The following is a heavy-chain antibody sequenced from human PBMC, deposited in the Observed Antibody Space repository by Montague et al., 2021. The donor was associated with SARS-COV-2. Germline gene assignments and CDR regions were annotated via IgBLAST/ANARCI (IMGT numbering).Heavy chain of an antibody. J-gene: IGHJ2*01. CDR3: AGDRGRFWHFDL. V-gene: IGHV4-59*01. Sequence: SETLSLTCTVSGRSISSYYWNWIRQSPGKGLEWIGYIYYSGSTKYNPSFKSRVTMLVDTSKRQMSLRLNSVTAADTAVYYCAGDRGRFWHFDLWGRGTLVTVS. CDR2: IYYSGST. CDR1: GRSISSYY. D-gene: IGHD5-12*01.